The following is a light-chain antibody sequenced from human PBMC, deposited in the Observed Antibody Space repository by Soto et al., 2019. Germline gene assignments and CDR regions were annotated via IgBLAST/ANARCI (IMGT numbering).Light chain of an antibody. Sequence: QSALTQPASVSGSPGQSMTISCTGTSSDVGTYNHVSWYQQHPGKAPKLMIYEVSNRPSGVSNRFSGSKSGNTASLTISGLQAEDEADYYCSSYTNSSPLGVFGGGTKLTVL. V-gene: IGLV2-14*01. CDR3: SSYTNSSPLGV. CDR2: EVS. CDR1: SSDVGTYNH. J-gene: IGLJ3*02.